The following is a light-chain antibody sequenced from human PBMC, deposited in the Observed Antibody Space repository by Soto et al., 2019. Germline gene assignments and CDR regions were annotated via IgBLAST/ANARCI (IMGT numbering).Light chain of an antibody. CDR1: SSNIGNNY. CDR2: DNN. V-gene: IGLV1-51*01. CDR3: GTWDSSLYYV. Sequence: QSVLTQPPSVSAAPGQKVTISCSGSSSNIGNNYVSWYQQLPGTAPKLLIYDNNKRPSGIPDRFSGSKSGTSATLGITGLQTGDEADYYCGTWDSSLYYVFGTGTKVTVL. J-gene: IGLJ1*01.